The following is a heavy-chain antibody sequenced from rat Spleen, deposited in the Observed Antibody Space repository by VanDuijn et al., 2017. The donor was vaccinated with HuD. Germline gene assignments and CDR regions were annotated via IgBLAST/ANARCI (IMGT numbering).Heavy chain of an antibody. CDR1: GFTFSNYY. Sequence: EVKLVESGGGLVQPGRSLKLSCAASGFTFSNYYMAWVRQAPTKGLEWVAYISPSGGSTYYPDSVKGRFTISRDNAKSTLYLQMNGLRSEDTATYYCTRLPGIGNWYFDFWGPGTMVTVSS. CDR3: TRLPGIGNWYFDF. D-gene: IGHD1-4*01. J-gene: IGHJ1*01. CDR2: ISPSGGST. V-gene: IGHV5-27*01.